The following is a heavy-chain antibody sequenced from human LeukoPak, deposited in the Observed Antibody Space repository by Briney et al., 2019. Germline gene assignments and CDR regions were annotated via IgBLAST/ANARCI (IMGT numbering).Heavy chain of an antibody. CDR2: ISYDGSNK. CDR3: AKEEQLEPFDY. Sequence: GGSLSLSCAASGFTFSSYGMHWVRQAPGKGLEWVAVISYDGSNKYYADSVKGRFTISRDNSKNTLYLQMNSLRAEDTAVYYCAKEEQLEPFDYWGQGTLVTVS. V-gene: IGHV3-30*18. CDR1: GFTFSSYG. J-gene: IGHJ4*02. D-gene: IGHD1-1*01.